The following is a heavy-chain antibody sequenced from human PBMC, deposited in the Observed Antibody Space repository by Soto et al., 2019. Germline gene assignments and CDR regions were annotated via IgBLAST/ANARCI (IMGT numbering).Heavy chain of an antibody. D-gene: IGHD1-26*01. V-gene: IGHV4-39*01. CDR1: GGSISSSSYY. CDR2: IYYSGST. CDR3: ARQSASYSNWFDP. J-gene: IGHJ5*02. Sequence: QLQLQESGPGLVKPSETLSLTCTVSGGSISSSSYYWGWIRQPPGKGLEWIGSIYYSGSTYYNPSLKSRVPISVDTSKTQFSLKLSSVTAADTAVYYWARQSASYSNWFDPWGQGTLVTVSS.